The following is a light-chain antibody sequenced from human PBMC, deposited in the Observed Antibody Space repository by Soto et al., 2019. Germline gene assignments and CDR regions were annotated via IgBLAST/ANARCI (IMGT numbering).Light chain of an antibody. CDR3: QQYNSYSRT. Sequence: DIQMTQSPSTLSASVGDTVTVTCRASQSVSGWLVWYQQKPGEAPKLLIYDASSLESGVPSRFSGSGSGTEFTLTISSLQPDDFATYYCQQYNSYSRTFGQGTKVDI. V-gene: IGKV1-5*01. CDR1: QSVSGW. CDR2: DAS. J-gene: IGKJ1*01.